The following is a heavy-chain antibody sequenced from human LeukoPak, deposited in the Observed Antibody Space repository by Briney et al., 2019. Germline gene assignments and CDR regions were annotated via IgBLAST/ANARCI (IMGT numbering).Heavy chain of an antibody. D-gene: IGHD5-12*01. V-gene: IGHV4-4*07. CDR3: ARDGPRSGYDLGHFDN. J-gene: IGHJ4*02. CDR2: IYSTGRS. Sequence: GSLRLSCAASGFTFSSYSMNWVRQPAGKGLEWIGRIYSTGRSDYNPSLKSRITMSVDTSKNQFSLKLSSVTAADTAVYYCARDGPRSGYDLGHFDNLGQGTLVTASS. CDR1: GFTFSSYS.